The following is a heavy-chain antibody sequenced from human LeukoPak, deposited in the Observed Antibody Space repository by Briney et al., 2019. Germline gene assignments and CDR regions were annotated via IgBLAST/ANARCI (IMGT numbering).Heavy chain of an antibody. Sequence: SETLSLTCTVSGDSVRSNNYFWGWVRQPPGQGLEWIGNIYFSGSTYCNPSLKSRVTLSLDTSKNQFSLKLSSVTAADTAVYFCAKSPAVQKIPGYYYYYIDVWGKGTTVTVSS. V-gene: IGHV4-39*01. J-gene: IGHJ6*03. CDR1: GDSVRSNNYF. CDR3: AKSPAVQKIPGYYYYYIDV. D-gene: IGHD1-14*01. CDR2: IYFSGST.